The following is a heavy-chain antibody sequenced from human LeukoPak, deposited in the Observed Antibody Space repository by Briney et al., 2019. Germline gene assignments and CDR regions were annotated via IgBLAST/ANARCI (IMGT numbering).Heavy chain of an antibody. CDR2: IYYSGST. CDR3: ARGIKGTGSSWYFSDY. Sequence: SETLSLTCTVSGGSISSGDYYWSWIRQPPGKGLEWIGYIYYSGSTYYNPSLKSRVTISVDTSKNQFSLKLSSVTAADTAVYYCARGIKGTGSSWYFSDYWGQGTLVTVSS. J-gene: IGHJ4*02. D-gene: IGHD6-13*01. V-gene: IGHV4-30-4*01. CDR1: GGSISSGDYY.